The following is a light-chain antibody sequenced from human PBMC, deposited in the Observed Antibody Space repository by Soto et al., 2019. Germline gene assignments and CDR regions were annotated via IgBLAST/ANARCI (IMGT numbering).Light chain of an antibody. CDR3: QQYDNWPLT. J-gene: IGKJ4*01. CDR2: GAS. Sequence: EIVMTQSPATLSVSPGERATLSCRASQSVSSNLAWYQQNPGQAPMLLIYGASTRATGIPARFSGSGSGTEFTLTISHLQSEDFAGYYCQQYDNWPLTFGGGTNVDIK. V-gene: IGKV3-15*01. CDR1: QSVSSN.